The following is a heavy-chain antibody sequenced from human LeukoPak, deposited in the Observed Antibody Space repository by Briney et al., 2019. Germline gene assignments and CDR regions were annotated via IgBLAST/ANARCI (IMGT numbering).Heavy chain of an antibody. CDR1: GVSVSSGTYY. Sequence: SETLSLTCTVSGVSVSSGTYYWSWIRQPPGEGLEWIGYIYYSGSTNYNPSLKSRVTISVDTSKNQFSLKLSSVTAADTAVYYCARVEWFGELSPFDIWGQGTMVTVSS. V-gene: IGHV4-61*01. CDR3: ARVEWFGELSPFDI. D-gene: IGHD3-10*01. CDR2: IYYSGST. J-gene: IGHJ3*02.